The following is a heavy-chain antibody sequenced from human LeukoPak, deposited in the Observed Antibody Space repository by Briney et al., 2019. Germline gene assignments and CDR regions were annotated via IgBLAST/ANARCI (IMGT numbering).Heavy chain of an antibody. CDR2: INPSGGST. Sequence: GASVTVSCKASGYTFTSYGISWVRQAPGQGLEWMGIINPSGGSTSYAQKFQGRVTMTRGTSTTTVYMELSSLRSEDTAVYYCARLGRTTSGEGLDYWGQGTLVAVSS. J-gene: IGHJ4*02. CDR3: ARLGRTTSGEGLDY. V-gene: IGHV1-46*01. CDR1: GYTFTSYG. D-gene: IGHD2-2*01.